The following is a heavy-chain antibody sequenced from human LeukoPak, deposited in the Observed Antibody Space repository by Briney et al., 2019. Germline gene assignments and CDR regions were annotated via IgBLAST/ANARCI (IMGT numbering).Heavy chain of an antibody. CDR3: ARVKGNYQNWFDP. V-gene: IGHV4-59*08. CDR2: IYYSGRT. D-gene: IGHD1-7*01. Sequence: PSETLSLTCTVSGGSICSYYWSWIRQPPGKGLEWIGYIYYSGRTYYNPSLKSRFTISVDTSKNQFSLRLNSVTATDTAVYYCARVKGNYQNWFDPWGQGTLVTVSS. J-gene: IGHJ5*02. CDR1: GGSICSYY.